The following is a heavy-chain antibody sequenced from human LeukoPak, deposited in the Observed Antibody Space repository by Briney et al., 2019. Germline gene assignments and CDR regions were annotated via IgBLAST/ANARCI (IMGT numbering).Heavy chain of an antibody. V-gene: IGHV3-21*01. J-gene: IGHJ4*02. CDR1: GFIFSSYS. D-gene: IGHD2-15*01. CDR3: ASLLGSYCSGGSCYV. CDR2: ITSSSSYI. Sequence: GGSLRLSCAASGFIFSSYSMNWVRQAPGKGLEWVSSITSSSSYIYYADSVKGRFTISRDNAKKSLYLQMNSLRADDTAVYYRASLLGSYCSGGSCYVWGQGTLVTVSS.